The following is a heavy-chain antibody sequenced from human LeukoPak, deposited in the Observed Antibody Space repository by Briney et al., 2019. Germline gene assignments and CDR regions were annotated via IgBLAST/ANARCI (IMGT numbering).Heavy chain of an antibody. V-gene: IGHV3-11*04. J-gene: IGHJ4*02. CDR2: ISSSGSTI. CDR1: GFTFSDYY. CDR3: AKDQQLAFDY. Sequence: GGSLRLSCAASGFTFSDYYMSWIRRAPGKGLEWVSYISSSGSTIYYADSVKGRFTISRDNSKNTLYLQMNSLRAEDTAVYYCAKDQQLAFDYWGQGTLVTVSS. D-gene: IGHD6-13*01.